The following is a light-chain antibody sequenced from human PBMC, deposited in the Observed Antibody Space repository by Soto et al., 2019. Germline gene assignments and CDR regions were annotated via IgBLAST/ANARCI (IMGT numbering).Light chain of an antibody. CDR1: QSVSRN. CDR2: DAS. CDR3: QQYNNWPRT. V-gene: IGKV3-15*01. J-gene: IGKJ1*01. Sequence: RVMTQSPATLSVSPGERATLSCRASQSVSRNLAWYQQKPGQAPRLLIYDASTRATGIPARFSGSGSGTEFTLTISSPQSEDCAVYYCQQYNNWPRTFGQGTKVEIK.